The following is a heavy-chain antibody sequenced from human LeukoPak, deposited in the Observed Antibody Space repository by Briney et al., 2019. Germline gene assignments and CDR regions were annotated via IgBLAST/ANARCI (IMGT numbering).Heavy chain of an antibody. CDR1: GFTFSSYA. CDR2: ISYDGSNK. J-gene: IGHJ4*02. CDR3: VKRVYTSVSFDC. D-gene: IGHD6-19*01. Sequence: GGSLRLSCAASGFTFSSYAMHWVRQAPGKGLEWVAVISYDGSNKYYADSVKGRFTISRDNSKNTLYLQMNSLRAEDTAVYYCVKRVYTSVSFDCWGQGTLVTVSS. V-gene: IGHV3-30*04.